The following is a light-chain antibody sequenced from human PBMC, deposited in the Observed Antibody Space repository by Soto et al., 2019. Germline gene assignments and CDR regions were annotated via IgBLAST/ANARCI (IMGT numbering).Light chain of an antibody. Sequence: QAVVTQEPSLTVSPVGTVTLTCGPSTGAVTRCHYPYWFQQKPGQAPLTLIYDTDRKHSSKPARFSGSLLGGKSDLTLSGAQPEDEADYYCLLSYNGARVFGGGTKLTV. CDR3: LLSYNGARV. V-gene: IGLV7-46*01. CDR2: DTD. CDR1: TGAVTRCHY. J-gene: IGLJ3*02.